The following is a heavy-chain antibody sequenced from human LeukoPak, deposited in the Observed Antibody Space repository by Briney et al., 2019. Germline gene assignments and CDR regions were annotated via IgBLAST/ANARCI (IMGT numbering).Heavy chain of an antibody. CDR1: GFTFSNYA. CDR2: ISGSGGTT. D-gene: IGHD3-10*01. J-gene: IGHJ5*02. Sequence: GGSLRLSCAVSGFTFSNYAMSWVRQAPGKGLEWVSAISGSGGTTYYGDSVKGRFTISRDNSKNTLYLQMNGLRAEDTAVYYCAKGGGYYGSGTYYKNNWFDPWGQGTLVIVSS. V-gene: IGHV3-23*01. CDR3: AKGGGYYGSGTYYKNNWFDP.